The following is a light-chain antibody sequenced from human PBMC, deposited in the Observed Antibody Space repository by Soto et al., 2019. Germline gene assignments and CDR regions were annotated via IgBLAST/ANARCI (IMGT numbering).Light chain of an antibody. CDR3: KQYGSSGT. V-gene: IGKV3-20*01. J-gene: IGKJ1*01. Sequence: EIVLTQSPGTLSLSPGERATLSCRASQSVSNNYLAWYQQKPGQAPRLLIYAASNRATGIQDRFSGSGSGTEFTLTISRLEPEDFAVYYCKQYGSSGTCGQGTKVDIK. CDR2: AAS. CDR1: QSVSNNY.